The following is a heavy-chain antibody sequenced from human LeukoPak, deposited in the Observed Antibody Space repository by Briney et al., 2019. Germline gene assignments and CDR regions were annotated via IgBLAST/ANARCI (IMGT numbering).Heavy chain of an antibody. V-gene: IGHV3-48*01. J-gene: IGHJ4*02. D-gene: IGHD3-16*01. CDR3: ARDPPSRGTRYFDY. CDR1: GFTFSTYS. Sequence: GGSLRLSCVDSGFTFSTYSMNWVRQAPGKGLEWVSYISSSGSTIYYADSVKGRFTVSRDNAKNSLYLQMDSLRVEDTAVYYCARDPPSRGTRYFDYWGQGILVTVSS. CDR2: ISSSGSTI.